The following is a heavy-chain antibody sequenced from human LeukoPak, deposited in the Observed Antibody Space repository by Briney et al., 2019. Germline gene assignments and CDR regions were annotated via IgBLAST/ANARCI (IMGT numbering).Heavy chain of an antibody. J-gene: IGHJ3*02. CDR3: ARGGSYLSAFDI. CDR1: GYTFSNHG. D-gene: IGHD1-26*01. Sequence: ASVKVSCKASGYTFSNHGINWVRQAPGQGLEWMGWISAYNGNTKYAQKFQGRVTMTTDTPTSTVYMELRSLRSDDTAVYYCARGGSYLSAFDIWGQGTMVTVSS. CDR2: ISAYNGNT. V-gene: IGHV1-18*01.